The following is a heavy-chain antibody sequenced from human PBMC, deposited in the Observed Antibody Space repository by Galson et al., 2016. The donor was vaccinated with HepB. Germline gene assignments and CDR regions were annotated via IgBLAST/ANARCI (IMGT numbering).Heavy chain of an antibody. CDR1: RLNFERFG. V-gene: IGHV3-33*01. J-gene: IGHJ6*02. CDR3: AGASDYYGLDV. CDR2: IWYDGSKK. Sequence: SLRLSCAASRLNFERFGMHWVRQAPGKGLEWVAVIWYDGSKKYYADSVKGRVTISRDNSKNTLYLERNSLRAEDTAVYFCAGASDYYGLDVWGQGTTVTVSS. D-gene: IGHD3-16*01.